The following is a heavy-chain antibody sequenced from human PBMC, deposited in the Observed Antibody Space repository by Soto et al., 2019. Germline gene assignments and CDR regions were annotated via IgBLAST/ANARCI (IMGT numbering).Heavy chain of an antibody. V-gene: IGHV3-23*01. Sequence: PGGSLRLSCAASGFTFSSYAMSWVRQAPGKGLEWVSAISGSGGSTYYADSVKGRFTISRDNSKNTLYLQMNSLRAEDTAVYYCAKYSSVVVVAATDYWGQGTLVTSPQ. CDR2: ISGSGGST. CDR1: GFTFSSYA. J-gene: IGHJ4*02. D-gene: IGHD2-15*01. CDR3: AKYSSVVVVAATDY.